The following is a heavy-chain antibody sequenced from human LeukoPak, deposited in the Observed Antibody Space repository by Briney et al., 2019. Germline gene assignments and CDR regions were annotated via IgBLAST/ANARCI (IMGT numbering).Heavy chain of an antibody. CDR1: GGSISSYY. CDR2: IYYSGST. Sequence: SSETLSLTCTVSGGSISSYYWSWIRQPPGKGLEWIGYIYYSGSTNYNPSLKSRVTISVDTSKNQFSLKLSPVTAAGTAVYYCARAEDCGGDCYHFDYWGQGTLVTVSS. V-gene: IGHV4-59*01. CDR3: ARAEDCGGDCYHFDY. D-gene: IGHD2-21*02. J-gene: IGHJ4*02.